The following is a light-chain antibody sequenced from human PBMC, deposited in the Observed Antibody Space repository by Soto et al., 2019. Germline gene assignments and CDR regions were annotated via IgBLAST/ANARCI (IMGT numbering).Light chain of an antibody. CDR1: SSDVGNNNY. Sequence: SVLPKPASVSGAPGQSITISCTGTSSDVGNNNYVSWYQHNPGRAPKVMICDVTNRPSGVSNRFSGSKSGNTASLTISGLQAEDEADYYCSSFTGSSYVFGTGTKVTVL. CDR3: SSFTGSSYV. V-gene: IGLV2-14*03. J-gene: IGLJ1*01. CDR2: DVT.